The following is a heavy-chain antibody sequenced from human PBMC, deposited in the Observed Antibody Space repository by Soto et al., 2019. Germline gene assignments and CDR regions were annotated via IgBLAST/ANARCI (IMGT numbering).Heavy chain of an antibody. V-gene: IGHV3-15*07. CDR1: GFAFSNAW. J-gene: IGHJ6*02. CDR3: TPGSGYGMDV. Sequence: PGGSLRLSCAASGFAFSNAWMNWVRQAPGKGLEWAGRIKSKTEGVTTDYAAPVKGRFTISRDDSKNTLYLQMNSLKTEDTGVYYCTPGSGYGMDVWGQGTTVTVSS. D-gene: IGHD2-15*01. CDR2: IKSKTEGVTT.